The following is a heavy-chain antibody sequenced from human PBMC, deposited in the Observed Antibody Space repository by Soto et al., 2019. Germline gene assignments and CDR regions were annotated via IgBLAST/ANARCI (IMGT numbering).Heavy chain of an antibody. Sequence: SETLSLTCTVSGGSIHNFYRSWIRQPPGKGLEWIGYVHSSGSTKYNPSLKSRVTISIDTSKSQLSLKLRSVTAADTAMYFCARGVEYYATSGYFSFDYWGQGIPVTVSS. CDR2: VHSSGST. CDR3: ARGVEYYATSGYFSFDY. J-gene: IGHJ4*02. V-gene: IGHV4-59*01. CDR1: GGSIHNFY. D-gene: IGHD3-16*01.